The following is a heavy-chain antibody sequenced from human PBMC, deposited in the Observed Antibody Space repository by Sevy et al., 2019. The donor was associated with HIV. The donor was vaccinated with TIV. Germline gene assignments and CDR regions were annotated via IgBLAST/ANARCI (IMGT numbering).Heavy chain of an antibody. J-gene: IGHJ6*02. D-gene: IGHD1-26*01. Sequence: GSLRLSCRASGFTLDDYTMSWFRQAPGKGLEWVALIRSKAYGGTTEYAASVKGRFTISRDESKSIAYLQMNSLKTEDTAVYYCTRVEGAADWGMDVWGQGTTVTVSS. V-gene: IGHV3-49*03. CDR2: IRSKAYGGTT. CDR1: GFTLDDYT. CDR3: TRVEGAADWGMDV.